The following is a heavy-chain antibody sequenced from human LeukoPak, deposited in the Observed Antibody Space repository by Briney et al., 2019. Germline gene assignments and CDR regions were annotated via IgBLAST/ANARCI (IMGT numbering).Heavy chain of an antibody. CDR2: IYYSGST. D-gene: IGHD1-26*01. CDR3: ARGRGPVGEAGPYGMDV. J-gene: IGHJ6*02. Sequence: PSETLSLTCTVSGGSIRSYYWSWIRQSPGKGLEWIGYIYYSGSTNYNPSLKSRVTISVDTSKNQFSLKLSSVTAADTAVYYCARGRGPVGEAGPYGMDVWGQGTTVTVSS. CDR1: GGSIRSYY. V-gene: IGHV4-59*08.